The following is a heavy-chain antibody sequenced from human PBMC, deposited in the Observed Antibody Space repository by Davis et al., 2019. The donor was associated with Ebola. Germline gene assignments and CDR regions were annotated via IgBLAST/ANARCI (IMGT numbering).Heavy chain of an antibody. J-gene: IGHJ4*02. CDR1: GFTVSSNY. CDR3: ARRDYYGSGKDY. Sequence: GESLKISCAASGFTVSSNYMSWVRQAPGKGLEWVSVIYGGGNTNYADSVKGRFTISRDNSKNTLYLQMNSLRAEDTAVYYCARRDYYGSGKDYWGQGTLVTVSS. V-gene: IGHV3-66*04. D-gene: IGHD3-10*01. CDR2: IYGGGNT.